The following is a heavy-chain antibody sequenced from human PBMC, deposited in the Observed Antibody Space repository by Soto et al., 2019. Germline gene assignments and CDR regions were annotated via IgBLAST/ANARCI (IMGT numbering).Heavy chain of an antibody. Sequence: KTSETLSLTCTVSGASIRSSYWSWLRQSPGMGLEWIGYVCYSGSTKYNPSLKSRVTISVDTSKNQLSLKLSSVTAADTAVYYCARGYYDSNGQSNTFDIWGQGTMVTVSS. V-gene: IGHV4-59*01. CDR2: VCYSGST. J-gene: IGHJ3*02. CDR1: GASIRSSY. CDR3: ARGYYDSNGQSNTFDI. D-gene: IGHD3-22*01.